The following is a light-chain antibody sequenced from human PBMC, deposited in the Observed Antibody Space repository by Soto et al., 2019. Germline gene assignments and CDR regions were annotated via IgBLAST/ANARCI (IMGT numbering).Light chain of an antibody. CDR3: QQYNNWPPGIT. CDR2: GAS. Sequence: EIVITHSPATLSVSPGERATLSCRASQSVSSNLAWYQQKHGQAPRLLIYGASTRATGIPARFSGSGSGTEFTLTISSLQPEDFAVYYCQQYNNWPPGITFGGGTKVDIK. CDR1: QSVSSN. J-gene: IGKJ4*01. V-gene: IGKV3-15*01.